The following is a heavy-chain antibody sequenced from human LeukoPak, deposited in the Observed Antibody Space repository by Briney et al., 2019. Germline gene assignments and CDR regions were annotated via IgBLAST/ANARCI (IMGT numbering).Heavy chain of an antibody. V-gene: IGHV1-46*01. J-gene: IGHJ6*02. D-gene: IGHD2-8*01. CDR1: GYTFSRYG. CDR2: INPSGGST. Sequence: ASEKVSCKASGYTFSRYGISWVRQAPGQGLEWMGIINPSGGSTSYAQKFQDRVTMTRDTSTSTVYMELSSLKSEDTAVYYCAREDVVLVDAVRYYYYGMDVWGQGTTVTVSS. CDR3: AREDVVLVDAVRYYYYGMDV.